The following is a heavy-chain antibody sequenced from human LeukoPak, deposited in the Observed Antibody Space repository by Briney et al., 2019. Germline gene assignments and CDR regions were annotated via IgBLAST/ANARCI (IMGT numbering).Heavy chain of an antibody. CDR3: VKDYYGSGSYSWFDP. D-gene: IGHD3-10*01. CDR2: ISNYGGST. CDR1: GFTFSSYA. J-gene: IGHJ5*02. Sequence: GGSLRLSCSASGFTFSSYAMHWVRQAPGKGLEYVPAISNYGGSTYYADSVKGRFTISRDNSKDMLYLQMSSVRAEDTAVYYCVKDYYGSGSYSWFDPWGQGTLVTVSS. V-gene: IGHV3-64D*06.